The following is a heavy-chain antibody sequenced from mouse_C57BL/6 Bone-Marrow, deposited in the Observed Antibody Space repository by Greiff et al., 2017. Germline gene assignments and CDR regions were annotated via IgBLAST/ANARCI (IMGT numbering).Heavy chain of an antibody. CDR3: TRERYYGSTDWYFDV. CDR2: IRNKANNHAT. J-gene: IGHJ1*03. Sequence: EVHLVESGGGLVQPGGSMKLSCAASGFTFSDAWMDWVRQSPEKGLEWVAEIRNKANNHATYYAESVKGRFTISRDDSKSSVYLQMNSLRAEDTGIYYCTRERYYGSTDWYFDVWGTGTTVTVSS. V-gene: IGHV6-6*01. D-gene: IGHD1-1*01. CDR1: GFTFSDAW.